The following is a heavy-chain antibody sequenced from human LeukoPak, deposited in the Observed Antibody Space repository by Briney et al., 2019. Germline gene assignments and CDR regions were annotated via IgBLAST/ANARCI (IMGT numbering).Heavy chain of an antibody. CDR2: INSDGSRT. CDR3: ARDAFGFSGYHLFDY. D-gene: IGHD5-12*01. CDR1: GFTFSSYW. J-gene: IGHJ4*02. Sequence: SGGSLRLSCAASGFTFSSYWMHWVRQAPGKGLVWVSRINSDGSRTSYADSVKGRFTVSRDNAKNTLYLQMNSLRAEDTAVYYCARDAFGFSGYHLFDYWGQGTLVTVSS. V-gene: IGHV3-74*01.